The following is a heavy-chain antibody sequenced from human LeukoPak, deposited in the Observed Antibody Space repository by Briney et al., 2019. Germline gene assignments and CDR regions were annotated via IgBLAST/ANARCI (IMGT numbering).Heavy chain of an antibody. CDR3: ARGRRGNYFQDY. CDR2: INDSGGT. CDR1: GGTFSRYY. D-gene: IGHD1-26*01. V-gene: IGHV4-34*01. Sequence: SETLSLTCAVYGGTFSRYYWSWIRQPPGKGLEWIGEINDSGGTYYNPSLTSRVTIAVDTSKNQFSLILPSVTAADTAVYYCARGRRGNYFQDYWGQGTLVTVSS. J-gene: IGHJ4*02.